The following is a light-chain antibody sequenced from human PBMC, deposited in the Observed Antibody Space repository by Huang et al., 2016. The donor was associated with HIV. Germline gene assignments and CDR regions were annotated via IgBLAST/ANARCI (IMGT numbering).Light chain of an antibody. J-gene: IGKJ5*01. Sequence: DIQMTQSPSSLSAYVGDRVTISCRASQNINTYLNWYQQKPGKAPKLLIYASSTLRSRAVPSSFSGSGSGTDFSLTISSLQPEDFATYYCQQSYSTLMTFGQGTRLEIK. CDR2: ASS. V-gene: IGKV1-39*01. CDR3: QQSYSTLMT. CDR1: QNINTY.